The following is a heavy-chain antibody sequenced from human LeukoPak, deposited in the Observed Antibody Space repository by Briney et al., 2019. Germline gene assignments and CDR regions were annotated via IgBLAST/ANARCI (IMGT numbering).Heavy chain of an antibody. V-gene: IGHV4-59*11. CDR1: GGSISNPY. D-gene: IGHD1-26*01. J-gene: IGHJ4*02. CDR2: FHDSEST. Sequence: SETLSLTCTVSGGSISNPYWSWIRQPPGKGLEWIGFFHDSESTNYNPSLKSRVSISFATSKNQVSLWLSSVTAADTAVYYCARGDASGRPGIGFDFWGQGTLVTVSS. CDR3: ARGDASGRPGIGFDF.